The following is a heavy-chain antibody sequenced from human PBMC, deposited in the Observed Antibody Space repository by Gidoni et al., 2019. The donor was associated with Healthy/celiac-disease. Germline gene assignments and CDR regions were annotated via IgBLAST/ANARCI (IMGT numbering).Heavy chain of an antibody. CDR1: GFSFSSYG. Sequence: QVHLVASAAGVVQPGRSLRLSCSASGFSFSSYGMHWVRQAPGKGLEWVAVIWYDGSNKYYADSVKGRFTISRDNSKNTLYLQMNSLRAEDTAVYYCAKDSSGYYYLFEYWGQGTLVTVSS. D-gene: IGHD3-22*01. V-gene: IGHV3-33*06. CDR2: IWYDGSNK. J-gene: IGHJ4*02. CDR3: AKDSSGYYYLFEY.